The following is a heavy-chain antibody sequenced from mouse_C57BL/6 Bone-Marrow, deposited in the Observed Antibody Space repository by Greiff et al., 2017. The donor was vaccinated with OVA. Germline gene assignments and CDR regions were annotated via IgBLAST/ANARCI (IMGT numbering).Heavy chain of an antibody. Sequence: EVKLQESGPVLVKPGASVKMSCKASGYTFTDYYMNWVKQSHGKSLEWIGVINPYNGGTSYNQKFKGKATLTVDKSSSTAYMELNSLTSEDSAVYYCARRGGTYAMDYWGQGTSVTVSS. D-gene: IGHD1-1*01. CDR2: INPYNGGT. J-gene: IGHJ4*01. V-gene: IGHV1-19*01. CDR1: GYTFTDYY. CDR3: ARRGGTYAMDY.